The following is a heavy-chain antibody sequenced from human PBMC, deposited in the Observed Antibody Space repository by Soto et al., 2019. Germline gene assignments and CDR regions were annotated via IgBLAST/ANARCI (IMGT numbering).Heavy chain of an antibody. CDR2: IFHSGPT. CDR3: ATRYGDYGTWYFEH. V-gene: IGHV4-4*02. J-gene: IGHJ2*01. Sequence: QVQLQESGPGLVKPSGTLSLTCAVSGGSIISRHWWTWVRQPPGKGLVWIGEIFHSGPTNYNPSLNSRVTMSILKTKTQIFLTLTSVAAAATAVYYCATRYGDYGTWYFEHSGRGPLVTVSS. D-gene: IGHD4-17*01. CDR1: GGSIISRHW.